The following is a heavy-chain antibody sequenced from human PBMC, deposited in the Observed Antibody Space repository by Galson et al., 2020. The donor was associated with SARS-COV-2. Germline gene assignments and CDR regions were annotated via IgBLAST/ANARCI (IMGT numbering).Heavy chain of an antibody. J-gene: IGHJ4*02. CDR2: ISADYDNT. CDR1: GYSFINYA. Sequence: ASVKVSCKASGYSFINYAMHWVRQAPGQRPEWMGYISADYDNTKYSQKFQDRFTITRDTSARTVYMELRSLRSEDTAVYYCARLAIRGWYVDYWGQGTQVTFSS. D-gene: IGHD6-19*01. CDR3: ARLAIRGWYVDY. V-gene: IGHV1-3*01.